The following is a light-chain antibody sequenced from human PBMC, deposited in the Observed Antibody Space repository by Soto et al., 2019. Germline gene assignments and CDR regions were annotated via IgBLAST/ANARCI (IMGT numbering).Light chain of an antibody. J-gene: IGKJ5*01. Sequence: EIVLTQSPGTLSLSPGERATLSCRASQSVSSSYLAWYQQKPGQDPKLLINDASSRATGIPDRFSGSWSGTDFTLTISRLEPEDSAVYYCQQYGNSPISFGQRTRLEIK. CDR1: QSVSSSY. V-gene: IGKV3-20*01. CDR3: QQYGNSPIS. CDR2: DAS.